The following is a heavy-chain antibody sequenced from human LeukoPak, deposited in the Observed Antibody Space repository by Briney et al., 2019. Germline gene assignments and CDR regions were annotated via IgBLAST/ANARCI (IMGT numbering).Heavy chain of an antibody. CDR3: ARDRGKQWLDDIDY. CDR1: GYTFTSYG. D-gene: IGHD6-19*01. V-gene: IGHV1-18*01. Sequence: GASVKVSCKASGYTFTSYGISWVRQAPGQGLEWMGWISAYNGNTNYAQKLQGRVTMTTDTSTSTAYMELRSLRSDDTAVYYCARDRGKQWLDDIDYWGQGTLVTVSS. CDR2: ISAYNGNT. J-gene: IGHJ4*02.